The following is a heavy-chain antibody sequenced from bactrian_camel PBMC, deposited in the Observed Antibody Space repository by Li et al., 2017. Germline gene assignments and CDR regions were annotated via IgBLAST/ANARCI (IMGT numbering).Heavy chain of an antibody. J-gene: IGHJ6*01. Sequence: HVQLVESGGGSVQAGGSLRLSCAASGLSVTYYCVGWFRQGPGKEREGVATLDSGGRGIYADSVKGRFTISQDNAKNTVYLQMNSLKPEDSAMYYCAATRPWKSCREVNFDYWGQGTQVTVS. V-gene: IGHV3S53*01. CDR1: GLSVTYYC. D-gene: IGHD2*01. CDR2: LDSGGRG. CDR3: AATRPWKSCREVNFDY.